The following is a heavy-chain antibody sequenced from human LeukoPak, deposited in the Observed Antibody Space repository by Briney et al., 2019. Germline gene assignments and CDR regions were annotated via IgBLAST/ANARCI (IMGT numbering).Heavy chain of an antibody. D-gene: IGHD2-15*01. CDR3: ARHGAYCTGGSCTRFDP. CDR1: GGSISSSSYY. V-gene: IGHV4-39*01. Sequence: PSETLSLTCTVSGGSISSSSYYWGWIRQPPGKGLEWIGTIYYSGSTYYNASLKSRVTISVGTSKNQFSLKVSSVTAADTAVYYCARHGAYCTGGSCTRFDPWGQGTLVTVSS. CDR2: IYYSGST. J-gene: IGHJ5*02.